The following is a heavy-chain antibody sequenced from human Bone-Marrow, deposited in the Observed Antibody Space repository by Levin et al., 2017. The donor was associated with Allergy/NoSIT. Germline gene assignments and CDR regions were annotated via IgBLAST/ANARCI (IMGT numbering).Heavy chain of an antibody. D-gene: IGHD6-13*01. J-gene: IGHJ6*02. CDR1: GFTFSSYW. CDR3: ARGGLPAAGTQEYYYYYYGMDV. V-gene: IGHV3-7*01. Sequence: GESLKISCAASGFTFSSYWMSWVRQAPGKGLEWVANIKQDGSEKYYVDSVKGRFTISRDNAKNSLYLQMNSLRAEDTAVYYCARGGLPAAGTQEYYYYYYGMDVWGQGTTVTVSS. CDR2: IKQDGSEK.